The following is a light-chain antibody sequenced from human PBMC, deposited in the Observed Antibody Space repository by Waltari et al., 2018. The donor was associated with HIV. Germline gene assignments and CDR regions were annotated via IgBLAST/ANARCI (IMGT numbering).Light chain of an antibody. CDR3: QQYGSLPRT. Sequence: VLTQSPGTLSFSQGEKVTLSCRASQTVSENYLAWYQHKAGQAPRLLIYGASSRATGTPDKFSGSGSGTDFTLTISRLEPADSAVYYCQQYGSLPRTFGQGTKLEIK. CDR2: GAS. V-gene: IGKV3-20*01. CDR1: QTVSENY. J-gene: IGKJ2*01.